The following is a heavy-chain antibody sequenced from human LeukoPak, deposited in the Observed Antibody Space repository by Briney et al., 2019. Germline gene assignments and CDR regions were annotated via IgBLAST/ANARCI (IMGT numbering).Heavy chain of an antibody. J-gene: IGHJ6*03. CDR3: AAPGVRYFDSGYMDV. Sequence: GGSLRLSCAASGFTVSSNYMSWVRQAPGKGLEWVSVIYSGGSTYYADSVKGRFTISRDNSKNTLYLQMNSLRAEDTAVYYCAAPGVRYFDSGYMDVWGKGTTVTISS. D-gene: IGHD3-9*01. CDR2: IYSGGST. CDR1: GFTVSSNY. V-gene: IGHV3-53*01.